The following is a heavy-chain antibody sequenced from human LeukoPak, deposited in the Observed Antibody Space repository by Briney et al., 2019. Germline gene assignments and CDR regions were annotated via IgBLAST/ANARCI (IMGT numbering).Heavy chain of an antibody. V-gene: IGHV4-61*02. D-gene: IGHD6-13*01. CDR2: IYTSGST. J-gene: IGHJ5*02. CDR3: ARDRLYSSSWNNWFDP. Sequence: PSETLSLTCTVSGGSISSGSYYWSWIRQPAEKGLEWIGRIYTSGSTNYNPSLKSRVTISVDTSKNQFSLKLSSVTAADTAVYYCARDRLYSSSWNNWFDPWGQGTLVTVSS. CDR1: GGSISSGSYY.